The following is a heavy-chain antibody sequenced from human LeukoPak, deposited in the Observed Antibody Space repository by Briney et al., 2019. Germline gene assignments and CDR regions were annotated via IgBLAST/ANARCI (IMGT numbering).Heavy chain of an antibody. CDR2: INSDGIDT. Sequence: GGSLSLSCAASGFTFSSYWMHWVRQTPGRWRVWVSRINSDGIDTNFADSGKGRFTISRDNAKNTLYVQMNSLRAEDTGVYYCPRSDHPNAFWSTYNDYYYMDVWGKGTTVTVSS. CDR1: GFTFSSYW. CDR3: PRSDHPNAFWSTYNDYYYMDV. V-gene: IGHV3-74*01. J-gene: IGHJ6*03. D-gene: IGHD3-3*01.